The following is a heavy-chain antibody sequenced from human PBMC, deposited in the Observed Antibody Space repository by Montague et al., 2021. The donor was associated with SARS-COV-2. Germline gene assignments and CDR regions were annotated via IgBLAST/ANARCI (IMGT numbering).Heavy chain of an antibody. CDR2: IDWDDDK. Sequence: PALVKPTQTLTLTCTFSGFSLSTSGMCVSWIRQPPGKALEWLALIDWDDDKYYSTSLKTRLTISKDTPKNQVVLTMTNMDPVDTATYYCARSFSIFGVVIIPAYFDYWGQGTLVTVSS. J-gene: IGHJ4*02. CDR1: GFSLSTSGMC. CDR3: ARSFSIFGVVIIPAYFDY. D-gene: IGHD3-3*01. V-gene: IGHV2-70*01.